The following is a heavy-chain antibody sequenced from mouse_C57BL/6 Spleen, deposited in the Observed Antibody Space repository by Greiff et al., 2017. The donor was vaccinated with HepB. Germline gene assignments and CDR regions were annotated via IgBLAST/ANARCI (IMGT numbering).Heavy chain of an antibody. CDR2: ISDGGSYT. Sequence: EVMLVESGGGLVKPGGSLKLSCAASGFTFSSYAMSWVRQTPEKRLEWVATISDGGSYTYYPDNVKGRFTISRDNAKNNMYLQMSHLKSEDTAMYYCARLGYYDCAWFAYWGQGTLVTVSA. V-gene: IGHV5-4*03. D-gene: IGHD2-4*01. CDR1: GFTFSSYA. J-gene: IGHJ3*01. CDR3: ARLGYYDCAWFAY.